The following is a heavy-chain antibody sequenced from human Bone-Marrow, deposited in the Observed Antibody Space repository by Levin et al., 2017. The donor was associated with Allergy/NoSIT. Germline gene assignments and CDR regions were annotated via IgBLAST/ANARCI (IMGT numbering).Heavy chain of an antibody. CDR3: ATSYVGATGYFDY. Sequence: GESLKISCVVSELNVTRNYMNWVRQAPGKGLEWVSVIYGGGSTYYADSVRGRFTVSRDTSKNRLYLEMNSLRAEDTADYYCATSYVGATGYFDYWGHGTLVTVSS. D-gene: IGHD1-1*01. CDR2: IYGGGST. J-gene: IGHJ4*01. CDR1: ELNVTRNY. V-gene: IGHV3-53*01.